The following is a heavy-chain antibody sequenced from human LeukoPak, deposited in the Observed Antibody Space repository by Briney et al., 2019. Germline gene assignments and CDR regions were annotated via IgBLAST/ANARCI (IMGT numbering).Heavy chain of an antibody. Sequence: SETLSLTCTVSGGSISSYYWSWIRQPPGKGLEWIGYIYYSGSTNYNPSLKSRVTISVDTSKNQFSLKLSSVTAADTAVYYCARGRDGYSDWGQGTLVTVSS. CDR3: ARGRDGYSD. V-gene: IGHV4-59*01. D-gene: IGHD5-24*01. CDR2: IYYSGST. CDR1: GGSISSYY. J-gene: IGHJ4*02.